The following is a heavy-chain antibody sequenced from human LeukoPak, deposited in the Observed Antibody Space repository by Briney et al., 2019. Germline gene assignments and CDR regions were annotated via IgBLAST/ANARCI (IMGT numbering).Heavy chain of an antibody. J-gene: IGHJ4*02. D-gene: IGHD1-26*01. CDR3: AKDRYSGSYYHDY. CDR2: ISGSGGST. Sequence: TGGSLRLSCAASGFTFSSYAMSCVRQAPGKGLEWVSAISGSGGSTYYADSVKGRFTISRDNSKNTLYLQMNSLRAEDTAVYYCAKDRYSGSYYHDYWGQGTLVTVSS. CDR1: GFTFSSYA. V-gene: IGHV3-23*01.